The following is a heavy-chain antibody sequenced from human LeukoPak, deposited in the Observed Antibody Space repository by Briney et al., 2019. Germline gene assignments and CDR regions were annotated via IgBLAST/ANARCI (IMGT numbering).Heavy chain of an antibody. J-gene: IGHJ4*02. CDR2: IYYSGST. CDR3: ASTVTTLVYRFLTRGY. CDR1: GGSISSSSYY. V-gene: IGHV4-39*01. Sequence: NPSATLSLTCPVSGGSISSSSYYWGWIRQPPGKGLEWIGSIYYSGSTYYNPSLKSRVTISVDTSKNQFSLKLSSVTAADTAVYYCASTVTTLVYRFLTRGYWGQGTLVTVSS. D-gene: IGHD4-11*01.